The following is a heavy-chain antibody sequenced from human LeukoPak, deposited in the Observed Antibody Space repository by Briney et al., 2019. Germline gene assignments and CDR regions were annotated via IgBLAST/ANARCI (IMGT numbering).Heavy chain of an antibody. CDR3: ARAAGDSSGYYHESYYFDY. CDR1: GFTFSSYA. CDR2: ISGSGGST. D-gene: IGHD3-22*01. J-gene: IGHJ4*02. V-gene: IGHV3-23*01. Sequence: PGGSLRLSCAASGFTFSSYAMSWVRQAPGKGLEWVSAISGSGGSTYYADSVKGRFTISRDNAKNSLYLQMNSLRAEDTAVYYCARAAGDSSGYYHESYYFDYWGQGTLVTVSS.